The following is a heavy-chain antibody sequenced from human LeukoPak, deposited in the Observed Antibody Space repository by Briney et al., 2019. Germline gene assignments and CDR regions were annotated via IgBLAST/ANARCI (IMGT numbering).Heavy chain of an antibody. Sequence: GGSLRLSCAASGFTFSSYWMSWVRQAPGKGLEWVANIKQDGSEKYYVDSVKGRFTISRDNAKNSLYLQMNSLRAEDTAVYYCAREWHFRYYYDSGGYRFDYWGQGTLVTVSS. CDR2: IKQDGSEK. J-gene: IGHJ4*02. CDR3: AREWHFRYYYDSGGYRFDY. D-gene: IGHD3-22*01. V-gene: IGHV3-7*01. CDR1: GFTFSSYW.